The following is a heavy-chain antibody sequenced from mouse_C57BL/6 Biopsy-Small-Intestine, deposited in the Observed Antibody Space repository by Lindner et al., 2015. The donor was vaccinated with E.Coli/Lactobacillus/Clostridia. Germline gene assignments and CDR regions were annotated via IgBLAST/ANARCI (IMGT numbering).Heavy chain of an antibody. J-gene: IGHJ3*01. CDR3: ARGNDYDEGFAY. Sequence: VQLQESGAEMVRPGASVKLSCKASGYTFTTYWMHWVKQRPGQGLEWIGKIDPSDSETHYNQKFKDKATLTVDKSSTTANMQLNSLTSEDSAVYYCARGNDYDEGFAYWGQGTLVTVSA. CDR1: GYTFTTYW. D-gene: IGHD2-4*01. V-gene: IGHV1-52*01. CDR2: IDPSDSET.